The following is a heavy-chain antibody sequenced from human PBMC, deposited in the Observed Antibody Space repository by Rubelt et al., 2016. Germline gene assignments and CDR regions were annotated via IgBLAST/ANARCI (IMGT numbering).Heavy chain of an antibody. V-gene: IGHV4-34*01. D-gene: IGHD5/OR15-5a*01. CDR2: INHSGRT. CDR1: GFTFSSYS. CDR3: ASSLSVSPNFDY. Sequence: VQLVESGGGLVQPGGSLRLSCAASGFTFSSYSMNWVRQAPGKGLEWIGEINHSGRTKYNPSLKSRVTIPVDTSTTQFSLKLSSVTAADTAVDYCASSLSVSPNFDYWGQGTLVTVSS. J-gene: IGHJ4*02.